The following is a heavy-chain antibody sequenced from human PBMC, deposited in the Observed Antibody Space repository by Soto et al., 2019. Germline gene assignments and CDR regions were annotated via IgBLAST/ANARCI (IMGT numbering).Heavy chain of an antibody. CDR1: GFTFSDHY. CDR3: ARLKNYCIDY. D-gene: IGHD3-10*01. CDR2: SRDKRNSYST. V-gene: IGHV3-72*01. Sequence: WGSLRLSCAASGFTFSDHYMDWVRQAPGKGLEWVGRSRDKRNSYSTEYDASVKSRFTVSRDESKDLLFLQMNSLTTEDTAVYYRARLKNYCIDYWGQGTLVTVS. J-gene: IGHJ4*02.